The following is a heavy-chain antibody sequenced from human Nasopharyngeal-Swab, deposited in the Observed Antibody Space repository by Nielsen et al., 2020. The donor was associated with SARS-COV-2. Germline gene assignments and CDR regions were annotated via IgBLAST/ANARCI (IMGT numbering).Heavy chain of an antibody. CDR1: GGSTSSYY. V-gene: IGHV4-59*08. CDR3: ARLEYYFDY. Sequence: SETLSPTCTVSGGSTSSYYWSWIRQPPGKGLEWIGYIYYSGSTNYNPSLKSRVTISVDTSKNQFSLKLSSVTAADTAVYYCARLEYYFDYWGQGTLVTVSS. J-gene: IGHJ4*02. CDR2: IYYSGST.